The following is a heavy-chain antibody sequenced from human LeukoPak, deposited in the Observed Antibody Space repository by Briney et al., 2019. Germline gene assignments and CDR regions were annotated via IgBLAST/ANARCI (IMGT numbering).Heavy chain of an antibody. CDR3: ARGYGSGSFFVY. J-gene: IGHJ4*02. CDR2: ISSSSSTM. V-gene: IGHV3-48*01. CDR1: GFTFSSYS. D-gene: IGHD3-10*01. Sequence: GGSLRLSCAASGFTFSSYSMNWVRQAPGKGLEWVSYISSSSSTMYYADSVKGRFTISRDNAKNSLYLQMNSLRAEDTAVYYCARGYGSGSFFVYWGQGTLVTVSS.